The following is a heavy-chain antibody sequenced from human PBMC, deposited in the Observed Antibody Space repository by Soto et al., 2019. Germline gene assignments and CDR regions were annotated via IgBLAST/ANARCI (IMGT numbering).Heavy chain of an antibody. Sequence: PGGSLRLSCAASGFTLTTYGMHWVRQAPGKGLEWVAAMSYDGTKEYYADSVKGRFTISRDSSRNTLFLQLNSLRSEDTALYYCARSYVQSRPIDYWGQGTLVTVSS. CDR1: GFTLTTYG. CDR2: MSYDGTKE. D-gene: IGHD3-10*02. J-gene: IGHJ4*02. CDR3: ARSYVQSRPIDY. V-gene: IGHV3-30*03.